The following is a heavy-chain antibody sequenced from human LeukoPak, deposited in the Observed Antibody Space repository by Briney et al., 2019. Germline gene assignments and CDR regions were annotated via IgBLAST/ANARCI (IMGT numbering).Heavy chain of an antibody. CDR3: ARAFGPPIEGRYYMDV. Sequence: SVKVSCKASGGTFSSYAISWVRQAPGQGLEWMGGIIPIFGTANYAQKFQGRVTITADESTSTAYMELSSLRSEDTAVYYCARAFGPPIEGRYYMDVWGKGTTVTVSS. V-gene: IGHV1-69*13. CDR1: GGTFSSYA. CDR2: IIPIFGTA. D-gene: IGHD3/OR15-3a*01. J-gene: IGHJ6*03.